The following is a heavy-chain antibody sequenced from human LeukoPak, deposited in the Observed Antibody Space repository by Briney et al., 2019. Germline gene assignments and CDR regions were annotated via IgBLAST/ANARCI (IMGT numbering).Heavy chain of an antibody. D-gene: IGHD3-16*02. CDR1: GYTSTGYY. J-gene: IGHJ4*02. V-gene: IGHV1-2*02. CDR3: ARAYVWGSYRYYFDY. CDR2: INPNSGGT. Sequence: GASVKVSCKASGYTSTGYYMHWVRQAPGQGLEWMGWINPNSGGTNYAQKFQGRVTMTRDTSISTAYMELSRLRSDDTAVYYCARAYVWGSYRYYFDYWGQGTLVTVSS.